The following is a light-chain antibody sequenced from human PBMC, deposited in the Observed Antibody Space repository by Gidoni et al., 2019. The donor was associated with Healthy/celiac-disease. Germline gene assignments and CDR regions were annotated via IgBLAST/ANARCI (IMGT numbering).Light chain of an antibody. J-gene: IGKJ1*01. Sequence: DIQMTQSPSTLSASVGDRVTITCRDSQSISSWLAWYQQKPGKAPKLLIYKASSLESGVPSRFSGSGSGTEFTLTISSLQPDDFATYYCQQYNTLFGAFGQGNKVEIK. V-gene: IGKV1-5*03. CDR3: QQYNTLFGA. CDR1: QSISSW. CDR2: KAS.